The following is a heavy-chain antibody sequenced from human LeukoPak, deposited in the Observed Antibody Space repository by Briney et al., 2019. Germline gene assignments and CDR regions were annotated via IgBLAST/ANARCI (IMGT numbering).Heavy chain of an antibody. J-gene: IGHJ4*02. D-gene: IGHD5-18*01. V-gene: IGHV3-21*01. CDR3: ARGGGYSYGYSHFDS. CDR1: GFTFSGYS. Sequence: GGFLRLSCAASGFTFSGYSMNWVRQAPGKGLEWVSSISSSSTYIYYADSVKGRFTISRDNAKNSLYLQMNSLRAEDTAVYYCARGGGYSYGYSHFDSWGQGTLVTVSS. CDR2: ISSSSTYI.